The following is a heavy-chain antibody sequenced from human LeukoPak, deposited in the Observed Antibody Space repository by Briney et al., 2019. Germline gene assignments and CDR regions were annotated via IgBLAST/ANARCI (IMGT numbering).Heavy chain of an antibody. J-gene: IGHJ4*02. CDR1: GGSFSGYY. CDR2: INHSGST. CDR3: ARGTFGTDY. V-gene: IGHV4-34*01. Sequence: PSETLYLTCAVYGGSFSGYYWSWIRQPPGKGLEWIGEINHSGSTNYNPSLKSRVTISVDTSKNQFSLKLGSVTAADTAVCYCARGTFGTDYWGQGTLVTVSS. D-gene: IGHD3-16*01.